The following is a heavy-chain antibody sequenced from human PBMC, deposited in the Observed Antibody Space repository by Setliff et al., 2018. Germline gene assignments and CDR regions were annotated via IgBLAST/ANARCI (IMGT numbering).Heavy chain of an antibody. CDR2: IYIGGSA. Sequence: SETLSLTCTVSGGSISSDVYYWSWIRQPAGKGLEWIGHIYIGGSANYNPSLKSRVTMSIDTSKNQFSLKLNSVTAADMAVYYCAREQWLDPPGYYYMDVWAKGTTVTV. V-gene: IGHV4-61*09. J-gene: IGHJ6*03. CDR1: GGSISSDVYY. D-gene: IGHD6-19*01. CDR3: AREQWLDPPGYYYMDV.